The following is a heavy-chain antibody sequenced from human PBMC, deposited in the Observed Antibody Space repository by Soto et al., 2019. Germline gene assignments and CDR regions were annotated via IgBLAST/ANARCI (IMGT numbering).Heavy chain of an antibody. V-gene: IGHV3-74*01. Sequence: EVQLVESGVVLVQPGASLRLSCAASGFTFSTYWMHWARPAPGKGLFWVSRINSDGSSTNYADAVKGRCAILRGNAKNTLYLQMNSLSSEDTAVYDGARDNWNSTWGQGTLVAVSA. CDR3: ARDNWNST. J-gene: IGHJ5*02. CDR1: GFTFSTYW. CDR2: INSDGSST. D-gene: IGHD1-20*01.